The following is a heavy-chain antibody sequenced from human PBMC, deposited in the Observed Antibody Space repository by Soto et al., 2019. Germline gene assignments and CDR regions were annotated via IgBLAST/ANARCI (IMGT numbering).Heavy chain of an antibody. J-gene: IGHJ5*02. V-gene: IGHV4-34*01. CDR1: GGSFSGYY. CDR2: INHSGST. Sequence: PSETLSLTCAVYGGSFSGYYWSWIRQPPGKGLEWIGEINHSGSTNYNPSLKSRVTISVDTSKNQFSLKLSSVTAADTAVYYCASVYSSSWTVNWFDPAGQITLVTVSS. D-gene: IGHD6-13*01. CDR3: ASVYSSSWTVNWFDP.